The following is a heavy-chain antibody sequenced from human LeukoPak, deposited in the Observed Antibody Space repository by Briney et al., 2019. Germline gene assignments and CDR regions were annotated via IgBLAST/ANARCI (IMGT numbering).Heavy chain of an antibody. Sequence: GASAKVSCKASGYTFTGYYMHWVRQAPGQGLEWMGWINPNSGGTNYAQKFQGRVTMTRDTSISTAYMELSRLRSDDTAVYYCARDLDYYDMGSYWGQGTLVTVSS. D-gene: IGHD3-22*01. CDR1: GYTFTGYY. J-gene: IGHJ4*02. CDR2: INPNSGGT. CDR3: ARDLDYYDMGSY. V-gene: IGHV1-2*02.